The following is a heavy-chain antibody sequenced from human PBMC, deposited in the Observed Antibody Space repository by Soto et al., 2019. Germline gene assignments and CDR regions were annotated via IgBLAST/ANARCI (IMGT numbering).Heavy chain of an antibody. CDR1: GYTFAAYY. J-gene: IGHJ4*02. Sequence: QVQLVQSGAEVKKPGASVKVSCKTSGYTFAAYYIHWIRQAPGQGLEWMGWINPTSGGTVYAQNFQDRVTMTRDTSISTAYMELRRLYSDDTALYYCARDPDYGDYWGYFFDSWGQGTPVTVSS. CDR2: INPTSGGT. D-gene: IGHD4-17*01. V-gene: IGHV1-2*02. CDR3: ARDPDYGDYWGYFFDS.